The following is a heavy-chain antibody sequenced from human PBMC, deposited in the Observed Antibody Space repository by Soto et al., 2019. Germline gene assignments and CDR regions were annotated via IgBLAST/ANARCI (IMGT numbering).Heavy chain of an antibody. V-gene: IGHV4-59*01. J-gene: IGHJ4*02. CDR3: ARNILGYDILTGHFDD. CDR1: GGSIISYY. Sequence: PSETLSLTCTVSGGSIISYYWSWILQPPWKGLEWIGYIYYSGSTNYNPSLKSRVTISVDTSKNQFSLKLSSVTAADTAVYYCARNILGYDILTGHFDDWGQGTLVTVSS. CDR2: IYYSGST. D-gene: IGHD3-9*01.